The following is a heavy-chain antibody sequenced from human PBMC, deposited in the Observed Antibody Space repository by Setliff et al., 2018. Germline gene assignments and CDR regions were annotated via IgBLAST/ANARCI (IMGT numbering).Heavy chain of an antibody. CDR1: GYTFSESI. J-gene: IGHJ4*02. CDR2: IGVYTGRT. CDR3: LSLVRYCSRTTCQRTLGDEV. D-gene: IGHD2-8*01. Sequence: ASVKVSCKASGYTFSESIVSWVRQAPGQGLEWMGWIGVYTGRTSSAQKFQDRLTMMTEKSTNMAYMELRGLTSNDTAVYYCLSLVRYCSRTTCQRTLGDEVWGQGTLVTVS. V-gene: IGHV1-18*01.